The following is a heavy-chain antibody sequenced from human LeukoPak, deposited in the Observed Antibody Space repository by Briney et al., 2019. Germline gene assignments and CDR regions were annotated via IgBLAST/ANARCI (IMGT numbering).Heavy chain of an antibody. J-gene: IGHJ4*02. CDR3: ARVVAAAYFDY. Sequence: GGSLRLSCAASGFTFSSYAMHWVRQAPGKGLEWVAVISYDGSNKYYADSVKGRFTISRDNSKNTLYLQMNSLRAEDTAVYYCARVVAAAYFDYWGQGTLVTVSS. D-gene: IGHD6-13*01. CDR1: GFTFSSYA. CDR2: ISYDGSNK. V-gene: IGHV3-30*04.